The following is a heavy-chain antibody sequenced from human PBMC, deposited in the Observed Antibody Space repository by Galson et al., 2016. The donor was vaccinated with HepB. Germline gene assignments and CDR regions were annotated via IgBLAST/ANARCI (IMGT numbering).Heavy chain of an antibody. CDR1: GYAFTTYG. V-gene: IGHV1-18*04. D-gene: IGHD1-1*01. CDR3: ARWAHARPIDY. J-gene: IGHJ4*02. Sequence: SVKVSCKASGYAFTTYGISWVQQAPGQGLEWMGWISTYNGDTNYAQKVRGRVTLTTDRSTSTVYMELRRLTADDTAVYYCARWAHARPIDYWGQGTLVTVSS. CDR2: ISTYNGDT.